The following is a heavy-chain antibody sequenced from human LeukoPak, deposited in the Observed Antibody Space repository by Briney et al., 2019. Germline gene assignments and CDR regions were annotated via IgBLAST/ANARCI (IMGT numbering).Heavy chain of an antibody. CDR1: GYTFTGYY. Sequence: GASVKVSCKASGYTFTGYYMHWVRQAPGQGLEWMGRINPNSGGTNYAQKFQGRDTMTRDTSISTAYMELSRLRSDDTAVYYCARAQDYYDSSVRHAFDIWGQGTMVTVSS. D-gene: IGHD3-22*01. CDR3: ARAQDYYDSSVRHAFDI. J-gene: IGHJ3*02. CDR2: INPNSGGT. V-gene: IGHV1-2*06.